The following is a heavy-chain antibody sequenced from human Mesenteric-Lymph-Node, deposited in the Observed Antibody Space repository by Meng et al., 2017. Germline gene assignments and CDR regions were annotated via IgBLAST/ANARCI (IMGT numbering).Heavy chain of an antibody. Sequence: GERQESGPGLVKPSEPPSLTCADSGCSISSINWWTWVRQPPGKGLEWIGEIYHSGSTNYNPSLKSRVTISVDKSKNQFSLKLSAVTAADTAVYYCARVAAAGNEWFDPWGQGTLVTVSS. D-gene: IGHD6-13*01. CDR3: ARVAAAGNEWFDP. CDR2: IYHSGST. V-gene: IGHV4-4*02. CDR1: GCSISSINW. J-gene: IGHJ5*02.